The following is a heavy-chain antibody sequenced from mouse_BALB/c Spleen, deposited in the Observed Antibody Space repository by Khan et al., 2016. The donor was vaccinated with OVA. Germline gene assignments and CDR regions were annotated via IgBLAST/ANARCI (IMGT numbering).Heavy chain of an antibody. CDR3: ARDECGSSYPAWFAY. Sequence: EVKLEESGPGLVKPSQSLSLTCSVTGYSITSGYYWNWIRQFPGNKLEWMGYISYDGSNDYNPSLKNRISITRDTSKNQFFLKLNSVTTEDTATYYCARDECGSSYPAWFAYWGQGTLVTVSA. J-gene: IGHJ3*01. V-gene: IGHV3-6*02. CDR1: GYSITSGYY. CDR2: ISYDGSN. D-gene: IGHD1-1*01.